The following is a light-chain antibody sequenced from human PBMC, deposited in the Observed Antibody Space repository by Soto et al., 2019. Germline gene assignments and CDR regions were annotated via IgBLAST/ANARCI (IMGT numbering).Light chain of an antibody. J-gene: IGKJ1*01. V-gene: IGKV3-15*01. CDR3: QQYNNWPQT. CDR1: QSVSSN. Sequence: EIVMTQSPATLSVSPGERATLSCRASQSVSSNLAWYQQKPCQAPRLLIYGASTRATGIPARFSGSRSGTEFTLTISSLQSEDFAVYYCQQYNNWPQTFGQGTKVEIK. CDR2: GAS.